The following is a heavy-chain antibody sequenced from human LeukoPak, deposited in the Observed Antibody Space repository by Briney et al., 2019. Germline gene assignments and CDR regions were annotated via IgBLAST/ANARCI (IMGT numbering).Heavy chain of an antibody. J-gene: IGHJ6*03. V-gene: IGHV1-69*13. CDR1: GGTFSSYA. CDR3: AREDYSPGYYYYYMDV. D-gene: IGHD4-11*01. CDR2: IIPIFGTA. Sequence: SVKVSCKASGGTFSSYAISWVRQAPGQGLEWMGGIIPIFGTANYAQKFQGRVTITADESTSTAYMELSSLRSEDTAVYYCAREDYSPGYYYYYMDVWGKGTTVTVSS.